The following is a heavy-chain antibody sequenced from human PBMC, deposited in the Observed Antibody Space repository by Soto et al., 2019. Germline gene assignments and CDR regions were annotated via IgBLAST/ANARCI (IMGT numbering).Heavy chain of an antibody. J-gene: IGHJ6*02. CDR2: IIPIFGTA. CDR3: ARGRMRGGADNYYGMDV. D-gene: IGHD3-16*01. V-gene: IGHV1-69*06. Sequence: AASVKVSCKASGGTFSSYAISWVRQAPGQGLEWMGGIIPIFGTANYAQKFQGRVTITADKSTSTAYMELSSLRSEDTAVYYCARGRMRGGADNYYGMDVWGQGTTVTVSS. CDR1: GGTFSSYA.